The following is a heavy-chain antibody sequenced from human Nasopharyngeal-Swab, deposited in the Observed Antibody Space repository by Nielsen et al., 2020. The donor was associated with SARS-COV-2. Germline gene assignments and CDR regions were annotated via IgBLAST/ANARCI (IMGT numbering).Heavy chain of an antibody. D-gene: IGHD1-26*01. J-gene: IGHJ6*02. CDR2: IIPIFGTA. CDR1: GGTFSSYA. Sequence: SVKVSCKASGGTFSSYAISWVRQAPGQGLEWMGGIIPIFGTANYAQKFQGRVTITADESTSTAYMELSSLRSEDTAVYYCARGGGSYPTGYYGMDVWGQGTTVTFSS. V-gene: IGHV1-69*13. CDR3: ARGGGSYPTGYYGMDV.